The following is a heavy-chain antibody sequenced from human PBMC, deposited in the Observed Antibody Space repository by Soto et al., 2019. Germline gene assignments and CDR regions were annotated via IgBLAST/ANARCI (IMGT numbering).Heavy chain of an antibody. D-gene: IGHD2-21*02. V-gene: IGHV3-21*01. Sequence: PGGSLRLSCVASGSTFGTYSMHWVRQAPGKGLEWVSSITRGGETYYAESVKGRLTISRDYAKNSVSLQMNSLRVEDTAVYYCAREETAWPLAYGLDVWGQGTTVTVSS. J-gene: IGHJ6*02. CDR3: AREETAWPLAYGLDV. CDR2: ITRGGET. CDR1: GSTFGTYS.